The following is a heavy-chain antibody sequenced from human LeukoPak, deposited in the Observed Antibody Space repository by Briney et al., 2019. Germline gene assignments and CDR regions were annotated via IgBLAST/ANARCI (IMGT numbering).Heavy chain of an antibody. Sequence: SETLSLTCTVSGGSISSYYWSWIRQPPGKGLGWIGYIYYSGSTNYNPSLKSRVTISVDTSKNQFSLKLSSVTAADTAVYYCARAGRSSGWYGRDYFDYWGQGTLVTVSS. CDR3: ARAGRSSGWYGRDYFDY. D-gene: IGHD6-19*01. J-gene: IGHJ4*02. CDR2: IYYSGST. CDR1: GGSISSYY. V-gene: IGHV4-59*01.